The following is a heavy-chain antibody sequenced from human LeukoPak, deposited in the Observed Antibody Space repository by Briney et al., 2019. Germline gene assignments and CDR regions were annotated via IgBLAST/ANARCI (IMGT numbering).Heavy chain of an antibody. D-gene: IGHD2-15*01. CDR3: AKEPHYCSGGSCYQGYFQH. V-gene: IGHV3-30*02. J-gene: IGHJ1*01. Sequence: TGGSLRLSCAASGFTFSSYGMHWVRQAPGKGLEWVAFIRYDGSNKYYADSVKGRFTISRDNSKNTLYLQMNSLRAEDTAVYYCAKEPHYCSGGSCYQGYFQHWGQGTLVTVPS. CDR2: IRYDGSNK. CDR1: GFTFSSYG.